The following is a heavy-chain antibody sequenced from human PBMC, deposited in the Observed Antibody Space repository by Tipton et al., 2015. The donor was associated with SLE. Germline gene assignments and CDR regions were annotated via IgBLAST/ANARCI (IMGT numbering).Heavy chain of an antibody. J-gene: IGHJ3*02. CDR3: ASTRGGKGGAFDI. D-gene: IGHD4-23*01. CDR2: IIPIFGTA. CDR1: GGTFSSYA. Sequence: QSGPEVKKPGSSVKVSCKASGGTFSSYAISWVRQAPGQGLEWMGGIIPIFGTANYAQKFQGRVTITTDESTSTAYMELSSLRSEDTAVYYWASTRGGKGGAFDIWGQGRMVTVSS. V-gene: IGHV1-69*05.